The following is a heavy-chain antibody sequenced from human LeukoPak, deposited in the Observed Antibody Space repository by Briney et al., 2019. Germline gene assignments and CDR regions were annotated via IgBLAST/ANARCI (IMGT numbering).Heavy chain of an antibody. CDR1: GFTFSAYA. D-gene: IGHD3-10*01. Sequence: GRSLRLSRSASGFTFSAYAMHWVRQAPGKGLEYVSGISSNGGYTYYADSVKGRFTISRDNSKNTLFLQMNSLRVEDTAVYYCAKYGGSGSYIDYWGQGTLVSVSS. V-gene: IGHV3-64*04. CDR3: AKYGGSGSYIDY. J-gene: IGHJ4*02. CDR2: ISSNGGYT.